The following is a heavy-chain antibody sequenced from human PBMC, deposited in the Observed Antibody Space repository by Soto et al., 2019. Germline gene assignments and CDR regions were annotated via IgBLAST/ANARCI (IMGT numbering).Heavy chain of an antibody. CDR3: ARHGERTIRSLNWFDP. J-gene: IGHJ5*02. D-gene: IGHD4-17*01. V-gene: IGHV4-59*08. Sequence: PLETLSLTCTVSGGSISNYYWSWIRQPPGKGLGWIAYIYYSGSTNYNPSLKSRVTISVDTSKNQFSLKLSSVTAADTAMYYCARHGERTIRSLNWFDPWGQGTLVTVSS. CDR2: IYYSGST. CDR1: GGSISNYY.